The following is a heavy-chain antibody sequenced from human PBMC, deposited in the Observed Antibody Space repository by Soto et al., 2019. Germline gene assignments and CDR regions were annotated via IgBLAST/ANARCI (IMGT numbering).Heavy chain of an antibody. Sequence: SETLSLTCAVYGGSFSGYYWSWIRQPPGKGLEWIGEINHSGSTNYNPSLKSRVTISVDTSKNQFSLKLSSVTAADTAVYYCARGYCGGDCYPDGSYWYFDLWGRGTLVTVSS. CDR3: ARGYCGGDCYPDGSYWYFDL. CDR1: GGSFSGYY. V-gene: IGHV4-34*01. CDR2: INHSGST. J-gene: IGHJ2*01. D-gene: IGHD2-21*02.